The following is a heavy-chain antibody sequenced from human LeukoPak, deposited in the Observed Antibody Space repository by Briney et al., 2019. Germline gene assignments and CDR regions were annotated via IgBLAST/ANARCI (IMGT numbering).Heavy chain of an antibody. V-gene: IGHV1-2*02. J-gene: IGHJ4*02. Sequence: GASVKVSCKASGYTFTGYDMHWVRQAPGQGLEWMRWINPNSGGTNYAQKFQGRVTMTRDTSISTAYMELSRLRSDDMAVYYCAREVGGWGSSGYQGYWGQGTLVTVSS. D-gene: IGHD3-22*01. CDR3: AREVGGWGSSGYQGY. CDR1: GYTFTGYD. CDR2: INPNSGGT.